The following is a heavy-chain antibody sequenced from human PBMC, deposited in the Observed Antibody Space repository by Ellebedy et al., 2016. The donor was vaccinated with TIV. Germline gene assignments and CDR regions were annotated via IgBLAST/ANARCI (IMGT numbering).Heavy chain of an antibody. J-gene: IGHJ4*02. D-gene: IGHD3-10*01. CDR3: ARGGSSGSSDY. CDR1: GFTFRSHG. Sequence: GESLKISCVASGFTFRSHGIYWVRQAPGKGLEWVAVLSSDGSNKYYADSVKGRFTISRDNSKNTLYLQMNSLRTDDVAVYYCARGGSSGSSDYWGQGTLVTVSS. V-gene: IGHV3-30*03. CDR2: LSSDGSNK.